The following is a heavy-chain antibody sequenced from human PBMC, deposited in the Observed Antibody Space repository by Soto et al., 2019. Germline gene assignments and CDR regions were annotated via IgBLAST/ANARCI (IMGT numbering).Heavy chain of an antibody. Sequence: ASVKVSCKASGYTFTNNDINWVRQAPGQGLEWIGWMNTNTNTTDSAEVFEGRVSLTWDTSISTAYMQMSSLRAEDTAVYYCAKVMVKNWFDPWGQGTLVTVSS. CDR3: AKVMVKNWFDP. J-gene: IGHJ5*02. D-gene: IGHD5-18*01. V-gene: IGHV1-8*01. CDR1: GYTFTNND. CDR2: MNTNTNTT.